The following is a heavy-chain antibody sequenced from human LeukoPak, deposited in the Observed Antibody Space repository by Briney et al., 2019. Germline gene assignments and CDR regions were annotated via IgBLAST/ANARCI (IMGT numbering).Heavy chain of an antibody. CDR2: ISGYNGNT. CDR1: GYTFTNYG. J-gene: IGHJ4*02. Sequence: GASVKVSCKASGYTFTNYGVNWVRQAPGQGLEWMGWISGYNGNTNYAQKLQGRVIMTTDTSTSTAYMELRSLRSDDTAVYYCARGGRGYSYGREFDYWGQGTLITVSS. V-gene: IGHV1-18*01. CDR3: ARGGRGYSYGREFDY. D-gene: IGHD5-18*01.